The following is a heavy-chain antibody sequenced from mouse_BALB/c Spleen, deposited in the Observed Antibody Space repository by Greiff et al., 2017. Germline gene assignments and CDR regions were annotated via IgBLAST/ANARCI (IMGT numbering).Heavy chain of an antibody. CDR3: ARRGYYGNYVGAMDY. CDR1: GYTFSSYW. D-gene: IGHD2-1*01. V-gene: IGHV1-9*01. J-gene: IGHJ4*01. CDR2: ILPGSGST. Sequence: VQLQQSGAELMKPGASVKISCKATGYTFSSYWIEWVKQRPGHGLEWIGEILPGSGSTNYNEKFKGKATFTADTSSNTAYMQLSSLTSEDTAVYYCARRGYYGNYVGAMDYWGQGTSVTVSS.